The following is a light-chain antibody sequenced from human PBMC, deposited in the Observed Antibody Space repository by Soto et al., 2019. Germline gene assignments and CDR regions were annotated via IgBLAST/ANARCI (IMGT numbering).Light chain of an antibody. CDR2: ASS. V-gene: IGKV3-20*01. CDR3: QLYGISPQ. Sequence: EIVITQSASTLSVSPGERATLSCGASQSVDNNHVAWYQQSPGQAPRLLIYASSTRATGIPDRFSGSASGPAFTLTIHRLEPEDFAVYYCQLYGISPQFGQGTRLENK. CDR1: QSVDNNH. J-gene: IGKJ5*01.